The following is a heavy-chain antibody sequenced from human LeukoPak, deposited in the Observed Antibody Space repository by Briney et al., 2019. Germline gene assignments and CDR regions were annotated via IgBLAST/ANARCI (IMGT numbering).Heavy chain of an antibody. D-gene: IGHD6-13*01. CDR2: IYSGGNT. J-gene: IGHJ4*02. CDR1: GFTVSNNY. Sequence: GGSPKLSCAASGFTVSNNYMSWVRQAPGKGLDWVSVIYSGGNTYYADPVKGRFTISRDNSKNTLYLQMNSLRAEDTAVYYCAGVSKSATTGTVLDYWGQGTLVTVSS. CDR3: AGVSKSATTGTVLDY. V-gene: IGHV3-53*01.